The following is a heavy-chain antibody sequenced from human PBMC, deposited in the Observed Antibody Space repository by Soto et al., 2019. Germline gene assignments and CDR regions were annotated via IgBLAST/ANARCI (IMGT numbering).Heavy chain of an antibody. V-gene: IGHV4-59*08. D-gene: IGHD1-26*01. CDR1: DGSITNYY. Sequence: QMQLHESGPGLVKPSETLSLTCTVSDGSITNYYWSWVRQPPGKGLEWIGYIYYTGTTNYNPSLKSRLTMSVDTSKNQISLHLSSVTAADTAAYYCARHVGADGGVFGVWGQGTLVTVSS. CDR2: IYYTGTT. J-gene: IGHJ4*02. CDR3: ARHVGADGGVFGV.